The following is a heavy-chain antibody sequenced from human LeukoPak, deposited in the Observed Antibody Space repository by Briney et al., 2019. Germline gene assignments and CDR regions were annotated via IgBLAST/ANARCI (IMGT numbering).Heavy chain of an antibody. V-gene: IGHV5-51*01. CDR1: GYSFTSYW. Sequence: GESLKISCKASGYSFTSYWIDWVRQMPGKGLEWMGIIYPGNSDTRYSPSFQGQVTISADKSISTAYLQWSSLKASDTAVYYCARQDGWSLYYFDYWGQGTLVTVSS. D-gene: IGHD4-17*01. CDR3: ARQDGWSLYYFDY. CDR2: IYPGNSDT. J-gene: IGHJ4*02.